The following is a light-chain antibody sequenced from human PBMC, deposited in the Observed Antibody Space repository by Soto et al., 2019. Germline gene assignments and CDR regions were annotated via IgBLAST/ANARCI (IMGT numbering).Light chain of an antibody. J-gene: IGKJ2*01. CDR2: TTS. V-gene: IGKV3-20*01. Sequence: EIVLTQSPGTLSLSPGERVTLSCRASQSISSSYLAWYQQKPGQAPRLLMYTTSNRATGIPDRFSGSGSGTDFTLTISRLEPEDFAVYYCQQFGTSPRMYTFGQGTKLEIK. CDR1: QSISSSY. CDR3: QQFGTSPRMYT.